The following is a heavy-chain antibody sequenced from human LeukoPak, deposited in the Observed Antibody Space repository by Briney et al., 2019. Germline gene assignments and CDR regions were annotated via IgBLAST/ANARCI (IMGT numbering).Heavy chain of an antibody. J-gene: IGHJ4*02. V-gene: IGHV4-61*05. D-gene: IGHD3-3*01. CDR2: IYYSGST. CDR1: SGDIGSTIYY. Sequence: PSETLSLTCTVSSGDIGSTIYYWAWIRQPPGKGLEWIGYIYYSGSTNYNPSLKSRVTISVDTSKNQFSLKLSSVTAADTAVYYCARGGTIFGVVPYYWGQGTLVTVSS. CDR3: ARGGTIFGVVPYY.